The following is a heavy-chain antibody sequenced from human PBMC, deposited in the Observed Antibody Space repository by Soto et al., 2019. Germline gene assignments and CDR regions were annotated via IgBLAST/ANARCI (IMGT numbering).Heavy chain of an antibody. D-gene: IGHD3-22*01. V-gene: IGHV4-34*01. CDR1: GGSFSGYY. CDR2: INHSGST. J-gene: IGHJ6*02. CDR3: ARGRYYYDSSGYSRHYYYGMDV. Sequence: SETLSLTCAVYGGSFSGYYWSWIRQPPGKGLEWIGEINHSGSTNYNPSLKSRVTISVDTSKNQFSLKLSSVTAADTAVYYCARGRYYYDSSGYSRHYYYGMDVWGQGTTVTSP.